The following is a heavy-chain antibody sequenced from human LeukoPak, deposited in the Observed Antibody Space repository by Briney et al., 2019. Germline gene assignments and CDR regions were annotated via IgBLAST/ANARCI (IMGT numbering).Heavy chain of an antibody. J-gene: IGHJ6*03. Sequence: KPSQTLSLTCTVSGGSISSGDYYWSWIRQPPGKGLEWIGYIYYSGSTYYNPSLKSRVTISVYTSKNQFSLKLSSVTAADTAVYYCARERPDRNYYYMDVWGKGTTVTVSS. CDR3: ARERPDRNYYYMDV. CDR1: GGSISSGDYY. CDR2: IYYSGST. V-gene: IGHV4-30-4*08.